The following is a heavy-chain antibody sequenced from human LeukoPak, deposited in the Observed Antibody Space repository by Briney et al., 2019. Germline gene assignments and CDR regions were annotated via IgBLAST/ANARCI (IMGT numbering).Heavy chain of an antibody. Sequence: GASVKVSCKASGYTFTGYYMHWVRQAPGQGLEWMGRINPNSGGTNYAQKFQGRVTMTRDTSISTAYMELSRLRSDDTAVYYCARDPHRYNWNDGNPLDYWGQGTLVTVSS. D-gene: IGHD1-1*01. CDR1: GYTFTGYY. CDR2: INPNSGGT. J-gene: IGHJ4*02. CDR3: ARDPHRYNWNDGNPLDY. V-gene: IGHV1-2*06.